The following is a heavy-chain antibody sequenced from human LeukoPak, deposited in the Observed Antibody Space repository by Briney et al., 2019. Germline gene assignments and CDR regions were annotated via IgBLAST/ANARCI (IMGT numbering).Heavy chain of an antibody. Sequence: ASVKVSCKASGYTFTSYYSHWVRQAPGQGLEWMGIINPSGGSTTYAQNFQGRVTMTRDTSTSTVYMELSSLRSEDTAVYYCARGGDMATVPHLYYFEYWGQGTLVTVSS. J-gene: IGHJ4*02. CDR1: GYTFTSYY. D-gene: IGHD5-24*01. V-gene: IGHV1-46*01. CDR3: ARGGDMATVPHLYYFEY. CDR2: INPSGGST.